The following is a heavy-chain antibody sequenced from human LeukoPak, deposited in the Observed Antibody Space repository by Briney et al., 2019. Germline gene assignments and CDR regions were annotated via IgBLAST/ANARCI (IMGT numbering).Heavy chain of an antibody. Sequence: GGSLRLSCAASGFTFSSYGMHWVRQAPGKGLEWVAVIWYGGSNKYYADSVKGRFTISRDNSKNTLYLQMNSLRAEDTAVYYCAKDLGWELLAGDAFDIWGQGTMVTVSS. CDR3: AKDLGWELLAGDAFDI. V-gene: IGHV3-30*02. CDR2: IWYGGSNK. D-gene: IGHD1-26*01. CDR1: GFTFSSYG. J-gene: IGHJ3*02.